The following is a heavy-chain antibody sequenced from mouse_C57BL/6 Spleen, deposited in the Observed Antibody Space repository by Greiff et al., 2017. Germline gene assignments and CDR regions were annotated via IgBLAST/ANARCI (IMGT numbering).Heavy chain of an antibody. V-gene: IGHV1-15*01. CDR1: GYTFTDYE. J-gene: IGHJ3*01. CDR2: IDPETGGT. D-gene: IGHD1-1*01. Sequence: QVQLQQSGAELVRPGASVTLSCKASGYTFTDYEMHWVKQTPVHGLEWIGAIDPETGGTAYNQKFKGKAILTADKSSSTAYMELRSLTSGDSAVYYCAGRDYYGSSPTVFAYWGQGTLVTVSA. CDR3: AGRDYYGSSPTVFAY.